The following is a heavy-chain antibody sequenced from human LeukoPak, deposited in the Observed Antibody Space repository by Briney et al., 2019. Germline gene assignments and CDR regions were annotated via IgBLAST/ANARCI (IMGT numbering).Heavy chain of an antibody. J-gene: IGHJ4*02. D-gene: IGHD1-26*01. Sequence: PGGSLRLSCAASGFTFSNNAMHWVRQAPGKGLEWVAVISNGGSNKYYADSVQGRFTISRDNSKNALYLQMNSLRAEDMAVYYCARDYSGNYYKGFDYWGQGTLVTVSS. CDR2: ISNGGSNK. CDR3: ARDYSGNYYKGFDY. CDR1: GFTFSNNA. V-gene: IGHV3-30-3*01.